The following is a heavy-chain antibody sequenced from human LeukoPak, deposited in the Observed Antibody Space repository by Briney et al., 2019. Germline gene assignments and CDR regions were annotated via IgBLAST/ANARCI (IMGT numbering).Heavy chain of an antibody. Sequence: PGGSLRLSCAASGFTFSSYSMNWVRQAPGKGLEWVSSIGSSSSYIYYADSVKGRFTISRDNAKNSLYLQMNSLRAEDTAVYYCARDRGSYGSGSYYDYWGQGTLVTVSS. CDR1: GFTFSSYS. J-gene: IGHJ4*02. D-gene: IGHD3-10*01. V-gene: IGHV3-21*01. CDR3: ARDRGSYGSGSYYDY. CDR2: IGSSSSYI.